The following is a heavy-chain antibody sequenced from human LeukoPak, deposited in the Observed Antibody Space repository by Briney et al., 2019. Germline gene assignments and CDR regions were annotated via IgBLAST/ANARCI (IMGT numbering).Heavy chain of an antibody. Sequence: GGSLRLSCAASGFTFSSSGMHWVRQAPGKGREWVAFIRHDGSNKYYADSVKDRFTISRDNSKNTLYLQMNSLRAEGAAVYYCAKATYYFMDVWGKGTTVTASS. V-gene: IGHV3-30*02. CDR3: AKATYYFMDV. CDR1: GFTFSSSG. J-gene: IGHJ6*03. CDR2: IRHDGSNK.